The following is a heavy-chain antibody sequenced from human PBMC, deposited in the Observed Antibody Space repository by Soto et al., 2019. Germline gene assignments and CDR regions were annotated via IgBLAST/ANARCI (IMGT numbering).Heavy chain of an antibody. CDR1: GFTFSSYA. CDR3: ARRSIAVAGLTNWFDP. Sequence: EVQLLESGGGLVQPGGSLRLSCAASGFTFSSYAMSWVRQAPGKGLEWVSAISGSGGSTYYADSVKGRFTISRDNSKKTLYLQMNSLRAEDTAVYYCARRSIAVAGLTNWFDPWGQGTLVTVSS. CDR2: ISGSGGST. V-gene: IGHV3-23*01. D-gene: IGHD6-19*01. J-gene: IGHJ5*02.